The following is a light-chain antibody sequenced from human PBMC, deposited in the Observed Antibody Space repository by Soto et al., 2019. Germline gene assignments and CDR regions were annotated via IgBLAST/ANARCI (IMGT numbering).Light chain of an antibody. CDR3: QQYDNLPRYT. CDR2: AAS. V-gene: IGKV1-33*01. CDR1: QDISNY. Sequence: DIQMTQSPSSLSASVGDRVTITCQASQDISNYLNWYQQKPGKAPNLLIYAASNLETGVPSRFSGSGSGTDFTFTITSLQPEDIATYFCQQYDNLPRYTFGQGTKLEIK. J-gene: IGKJ2*01.